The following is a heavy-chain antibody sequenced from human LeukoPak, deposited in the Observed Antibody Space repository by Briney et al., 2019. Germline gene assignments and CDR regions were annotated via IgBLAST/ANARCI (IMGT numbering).Heavy chain of an antibody. CDR3: ARRRLSRITMVWGVIGWFDP. CDR2: INHSGST. J-gene: IGHJ5*02. V-gene: IGHV4-34*01. D-gene: IGHD3-10*01. CDR1: GGSFSGYY. Sequence: PSETLSLTCAVYGGSFSGYYWSWIRQPPGKGLEWIGEINHSGSTNYNPSLKSRVTISVDTSKNQFSLKLSSVTAADTAVYYCARRRLSRITMVWGVIGWFDPWGQGTLVTVSS.